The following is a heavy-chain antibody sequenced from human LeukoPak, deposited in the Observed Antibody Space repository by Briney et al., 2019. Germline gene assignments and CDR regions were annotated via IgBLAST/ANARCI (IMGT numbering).Heavy chain of an antibody. CDR3: ARTEYYFDH. J-gene: IGHJ4*02. V-gene: IGHV4-59*12. CDR2: IYYSGSS. CDR1: GASINTYY. D-gene: IGHD3-10*01. Sequence: SETLSLTCTVSGASINTYYWSWIRQAPGKGLEWIGYIYYSGSSNYNPSFKSRLTMSVDTSKKQFSLKLSSVTAADTAVYYCARTEYYFDHWGQGSLVTVSS.